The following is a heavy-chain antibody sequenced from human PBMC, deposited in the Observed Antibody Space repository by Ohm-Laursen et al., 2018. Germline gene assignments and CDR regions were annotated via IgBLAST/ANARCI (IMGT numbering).Heavy chain of an antibody. J-gene: IGHJ4*02. D-gene: IGHD5-12*01. V-gene: IGHV3-23*01. CDR2: ATGSGRYT. CDR1: GFTFSGYA. CDR3: ARDLVAFEFYFDY. Sequence: SLRLSCTASGFTFSGYAMSWVRQAPGKGLEWVSVATGSGRYTYYRDSVKGRFTISRDNSKNTLYLQMSSLRVEDTAVYYCARDLVAFEFYFDYWGQGTLVTVSS.